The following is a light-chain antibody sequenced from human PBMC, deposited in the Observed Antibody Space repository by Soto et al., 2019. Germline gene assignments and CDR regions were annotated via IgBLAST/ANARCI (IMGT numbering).Light chain of an antibody. Sequence: EIVLTQSPGTLSLSPGERVTLSCRASQSVRSSYLAWYQQKPGQAPRLLIYGASSRATGIPDRFSGSGSVTDLTLTISRLEPEDFAVYYCQQYGSSPGTFGQGTKVEIK. J-gene: IGKJ1*01. CDR1: QSVRSSY. V-gene: IGKV3-20*01. CDR2: GAS. CDR3: QQYGSSPGT.